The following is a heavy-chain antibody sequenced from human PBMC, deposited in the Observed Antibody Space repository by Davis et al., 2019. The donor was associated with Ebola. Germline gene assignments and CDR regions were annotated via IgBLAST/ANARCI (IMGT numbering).Heavy chain of an antibody. J-gene: IGHJ4*02. V-gene: IGHV3-30*02. D-gene: IGHD3-3*01. Sequence: SVKGRFTISRDNSKNTLDLQMDSLRAEDTATYYCAKAGYNFWSGYPIWGQGTLVTVTS. CDR3: AKAGYNFWSGYPI.